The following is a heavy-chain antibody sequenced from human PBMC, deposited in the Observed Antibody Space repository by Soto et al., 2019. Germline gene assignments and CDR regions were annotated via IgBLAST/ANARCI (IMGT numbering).Heavy chain of an antibody. D-gene: IGHD3-10*01. CDR2: IIPIFGTA. J-gene: IGHJ5*02. Sequence: RPSVKVSCKASGGTFSSYAIIWVRQAPGQGLEWMGGIIPIFGTANYAQKFQGRVTITADESTSTAYMELSSLRSEDTAVYYCARDGISNPYGSHKNWFDPWGQGTLVTVSS. CDR3: ARDGISNPYGSHKNWFDP. V-gene: IGHV1-69*13. CDR1: GGTFSSYA.